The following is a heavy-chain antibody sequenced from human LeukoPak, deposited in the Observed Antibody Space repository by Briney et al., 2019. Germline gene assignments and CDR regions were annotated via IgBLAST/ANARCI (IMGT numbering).Heavy chain of an antibody. CDR3: ARGDKFSGDY. D-gene: IGHD2-15*01. J-gene: IGHJ4*02. CDR1: GFTFSSYW. V-gene: IGHV3-7*04. CDR2: INQDGREK. Sequence: GGSLRLSCAASGFTFSSYWMSWVCQAPGKGLEWVANINQDGREKYYVDSVKGRFTISRDNAENSLYLQMNSLRAEDTAVYFCARGDKFSGDYWGQGTLVTVSS.